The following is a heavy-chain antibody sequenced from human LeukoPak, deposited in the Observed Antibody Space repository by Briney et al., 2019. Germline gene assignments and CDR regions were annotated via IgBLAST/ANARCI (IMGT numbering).Heavy chain of an antibody. CDR1: GFTFDDYP. J-gene: IGHJ4*02. D-gene: IGHD4-23*01. CDR2: ISWNSGSI. V-gene: IGHV3-9*01. CDR3: AKDSGKFYFDS. Sequence: GGSLRLSCVASGFTFDDYPMHWVRQAPGKGLEWVSGISWNSGSIDYADSVKGRFTISRANAKNSLYLQMNSLRAEDTALYYCAKDSGKFYFDSWGQGTLVTVSS.